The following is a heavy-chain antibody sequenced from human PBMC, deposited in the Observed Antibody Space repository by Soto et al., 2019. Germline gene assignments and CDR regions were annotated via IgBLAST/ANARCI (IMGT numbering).Heavy chain of an antibody. D-gene: IGHD2-15*01. CDR3: ARARNRGYCSGGSCYVSGLYYGMEV. CDR2: INPSGGST. Sequence: ASVKVSCKASGYTFTSYYMHWVRQAPGQGLEWMGIINPSGGSTSYAQKFQGRVTMTRDTSTSTVYMELSSLRSEDTAVYYCARARNRGYCSGGSCYVSGLYYGMEVWGKGTKVTVSS. V-gene: IGHV1-46*01. CDR1: GYTFTSYY. J-gene: IGHJ6*04.